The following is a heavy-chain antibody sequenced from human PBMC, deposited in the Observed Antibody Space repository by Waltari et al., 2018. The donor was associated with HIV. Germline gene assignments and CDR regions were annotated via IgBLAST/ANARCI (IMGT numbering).Heavy chain of an antibody. Sequence: EVQLVEFGGGLVQPGRSLRLSCPGFGFSFGDFDISWFRRAPGKGLEWVGLIRSRIYGGATEYAASAKGRFTISRDDLKSVAYLQMNSLKTEDTAVYYCTRSSKLDYWGQGTLVTVSS. CDR3: TRSSKLDY. J-gene: IGHJ4*02. V-gene: IGHV3-49*03. D-gene: IGHD4-4*01. CDR1: GFSFGDFD. CDR2: IRSRIYGGAT.